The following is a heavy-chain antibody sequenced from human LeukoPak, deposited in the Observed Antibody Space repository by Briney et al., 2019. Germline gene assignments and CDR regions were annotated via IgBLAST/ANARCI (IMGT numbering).Heavy chain of an antibody. CDR1: GFTFSSYA. Sequence: NPGGSLRLSCAASGFTFSSYAMSWVRQAPGKGLEWVSSISSSSSYIYYADSVKGRFTISRDNAKNSLYLQMNSLRAEDTAVYYCARDDQWLGYEYYFDYWGQGTLVTVSS. D-gene: IGHD6-19*01. CDR2: ISSSSSYI. CDR3: ARDDQWLGYEYYFDY. V-gene: IGHV3-21*01. J-gene: IGHJ4*02.